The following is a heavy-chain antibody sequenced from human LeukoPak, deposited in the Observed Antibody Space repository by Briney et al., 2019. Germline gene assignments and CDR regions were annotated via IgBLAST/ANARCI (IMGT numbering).Heavy chain of an antibody. CDR2: LVGSGFTI. J-gene: IGHJ6*02. Sequence: TGGSLRLSCAASGFTFSSYAMSWVRQAPGKGLEWVSTLVGSGFTIYYSDSVKGRFTISRDNSKNTVYLLMNSLRAEDTAVYYCARGRRYYGSGVYYYYYYGMDVWGQGTTVTVSS. D-gene: IGHD3-10*01. V-gene: IGHV3-23*01. CDR1: GFTFSSYA. CDR3: ARGRRYYGSGVYYYYYYGMDV.